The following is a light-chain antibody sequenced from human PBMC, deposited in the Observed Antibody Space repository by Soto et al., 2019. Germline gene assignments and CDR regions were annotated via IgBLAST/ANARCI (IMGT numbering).Light chain of an antibody. CDR2: SAS. V-gene: IGKV3-15*01. Sequence: EIVMTQSPATLSLSPGGRATLSCRASQSVGSNLAWYQQKPGQAPRLLFYSASTRATDVPARFSGSGSGTDFTLTISSLQSEDFAVYYCQQYSEWPPVVTFGPGTKVDVK. CDR1: QSVGSN. CDR3: QQYSEWPPVVT. J-gene: IGKJ3*01.